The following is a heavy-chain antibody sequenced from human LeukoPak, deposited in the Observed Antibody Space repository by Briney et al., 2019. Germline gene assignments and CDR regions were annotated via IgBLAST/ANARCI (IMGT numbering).Heavy chain of an antibody. D-gene: IGHD5-18*01. CDR1: GGSFSGYY. J-gene: IGHJ4*02. CDR2: INHSGST. CDR3: ARDLRGMDTAMVTGY. V-gene: IGHV4-34*01. Sequence: SETLSLTCAVYGGSFSGYYWSWIRQPPGKGLEWIGEINHSGSTNYNPSLKSRVTISVDTSKNQFSLKLSSVTAADTAVYYCARDLRGMDTAMVTGYWGQGTLVTVSS.